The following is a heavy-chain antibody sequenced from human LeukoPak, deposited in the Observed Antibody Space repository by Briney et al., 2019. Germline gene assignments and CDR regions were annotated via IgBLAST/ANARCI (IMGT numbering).Heavy chain of an antibody. CDR3: AREGGEWELLRTFDY. V-gene: IGHV3-7*01. Sequence: GGSLRLSCAASGFTFSSYWMSWVRQAPGKGLEWVANIKQDGSEKYYVDSVKGRFTISRDNAKNSLYLQMNSLRAEDTAVYYCAREGGEWELLRTFDYWGQGTLVTVSS. CDR1: GFTFSSYW. D-gene: IGHD1-26*01. CDR2: IKQDGSEK. J-gene: IGHJ4*02.